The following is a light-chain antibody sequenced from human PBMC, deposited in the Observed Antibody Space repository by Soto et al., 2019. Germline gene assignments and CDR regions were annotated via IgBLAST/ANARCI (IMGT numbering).Light chain of an antibody. V-gene: IGKV3-20*01. CDR3: HQYGSSPPYT. CDR2: GAS. CDR1: QSVSSSY. J-gene: IGKJ2*01. Sequence: EIVLTQSPGTLSLSPGERATLSCRASQSVSSSYLAWYQQKPGQAPRLLIYGASSRATGIPDRFSGSGSGTDFTLTISRPEPEDFAVYYCHQYGSSPPYTFGQGTKLEIK.